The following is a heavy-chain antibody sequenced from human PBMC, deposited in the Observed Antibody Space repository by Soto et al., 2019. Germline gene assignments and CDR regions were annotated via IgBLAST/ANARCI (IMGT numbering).Heavy chain of an antibody. CDR1: GGSISSSSYY. CDR3: ARRHILTGPSARYYFDY. CDR2: IYYSGST. V-gene: IGHV4-39*01. Sequence: PSETLSLTCTVSGGSISSSSYYWGWIRQPPGKGLEWIGSIYYSGSTYYNTSLKSRVTISVDTSKNQFSLKLSSVTAADTAVYYCARRHILTGPSARYYFDYWGQGTLVTVPQ. J-gene: IGHJ4*02. D-gene: IGHD3-9*01.